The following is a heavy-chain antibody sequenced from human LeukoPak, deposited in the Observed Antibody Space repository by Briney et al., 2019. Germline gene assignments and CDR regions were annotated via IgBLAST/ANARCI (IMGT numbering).Heavy chain of an antibody. Sequence: SETLSLTCTVSGVSISTYYWSWIRQPPGKGLEWIGYIYSSGTTNYNPSLKSRVTISIDTSKNEFSLRLTSVTAADTAVYYCAREANYYGSGSYFEGTFDYWGQGSLVTVSS. D-gene: IGHD3-10*01. CDR3: AREANYYGSGSYFEGTFDY. V-gene: IGHV4-59*01. CDR2: IYSSGTT. J-gene: IGHJ4*02. CDR1: GVSISTYY.